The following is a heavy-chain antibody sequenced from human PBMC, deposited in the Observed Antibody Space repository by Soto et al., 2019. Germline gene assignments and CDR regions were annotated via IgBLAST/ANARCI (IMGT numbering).Heavy chain of an antibody. CDR2: INADNGNT. J-gene: IGHJ4*02. D-gene: IGHD4-17*01. V-gene: IGHV1-3*01. CDR1: GYTFSGSV. CDR3: ASEIDATTATSLDY. Sequence: QVQLVQSGAEVKKPGASVKVSCKASGYTFSGSVMHWVRQAPGQELGWMGWINADNGNTKYSQKFQGRVTMTWDTSASTAYMELSSLRSEDTAIYYCASEIDATTATSLDYWGQGTLVTVSS.